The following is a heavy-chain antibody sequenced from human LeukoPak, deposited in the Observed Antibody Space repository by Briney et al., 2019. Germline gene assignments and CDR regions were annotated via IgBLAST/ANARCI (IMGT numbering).Heavy chain of an antibody. D-gene: IGHD6-13*01. CDR2: ISSSGSTI. Sequence: PGGSLRLSCAAYGFTFSDYYMSCIRQAPGKGLEWVSYISSSGSTIYYADSVKGRFTISRDNAKNSLYLQMNSLRAEDTAVYYCAAQYSSSWQWFDYWGQGTLVTVSS. J-gene: IGHJ4*02. CDR1: GFTFSDYY. V-gene: IGHV3-11*01. CDR3: AAQYSSSWQWFDY.